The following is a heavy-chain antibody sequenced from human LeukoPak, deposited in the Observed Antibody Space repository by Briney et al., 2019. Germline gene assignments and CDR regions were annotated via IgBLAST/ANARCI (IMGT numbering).Heavy chain of an antibody. CDR2: IYSGGST. CDR3: AASSGWYYYGMDV. J-gene: IGHJ6*02. Sequence: GGSLRLSCAASGFTVSSNYMSWVRQAPGKGLEWVSVIYSGGSTYYADSVKGRFTISRDNSKNTLYLQMNSLRAEDTAVYYCAASSGWYYYGMDVWGQGTTVTVSS. CDR1: GFTVSSNY. D-gene: IGHD6-19*01. V-gene: IGHV3-53*01.